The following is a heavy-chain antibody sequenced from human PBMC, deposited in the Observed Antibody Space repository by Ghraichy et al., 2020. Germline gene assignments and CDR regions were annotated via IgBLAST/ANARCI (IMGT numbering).Heavy chain of an antibody. J-gene: IGHJ3*02. CDR1: GGSISSYY. D-gene: IGHD1-26*01. CDR3: ARAGSYYPDALDI. V-gene: IGHV4-59*01. CDR2: IYYSGST. Sequence: SQTLSLTCTVSGGSISSYYWSWFRQPPGKGLEWIGYIYYSGSTNYNPSLKSRVTISVDTSKNQFSLKLSSVTAADTAVYYCARAGSYYPDALDIWSQGTMVTVSS.